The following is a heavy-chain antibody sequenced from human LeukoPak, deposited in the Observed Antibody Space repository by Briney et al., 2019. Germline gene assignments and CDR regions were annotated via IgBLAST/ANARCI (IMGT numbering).Heavy chain of an antibody. CDR2: IWYDGSSK. J-gene: IGHJ6*03. D-gene: IGHD6-19*01. CDR3: AKDHRVAVATNYYYYYMDV. CDR1: GFTFSSYG. Sequence: PGRSLRLSCAASGFTFSSYGMHWVRQAPGKGLEWVAVIWYDGSSKYYADSVKGRFTISRDNSKNTLYLQMNSLRAEDTAVYYCAKDHRVAVATNYYYYYMDVWGKGTTVTVSS. V-gene: IGHV3-33*06.